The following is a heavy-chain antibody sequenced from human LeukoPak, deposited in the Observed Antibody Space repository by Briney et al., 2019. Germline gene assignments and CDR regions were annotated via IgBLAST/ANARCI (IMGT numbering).Heavy chain of an antibody. CDR2: IYYSGST. CDR3: ARHAEPIGLYYYDSSGYYFDY. V-gene: IGHV4-59*08. J-gene: IGHJ4*02. CDR1: GGSISSYY. Sequence: SETLSLTCTVSGGSISSYYWSWIRQPPGKGLEWIGYIYYSGSTNYNPSLKSRVTISVDTSKNQFSLKLSSVTAADTAVYYCARHAEPIGLYYYDSSGYYFDYWGQGTLVTVSS. D-gene: IGHD3-22*01.